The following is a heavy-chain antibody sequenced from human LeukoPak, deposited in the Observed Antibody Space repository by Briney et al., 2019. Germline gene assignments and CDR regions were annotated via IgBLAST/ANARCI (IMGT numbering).Heavy chain of an antibody. J-gene: IGHJ4*02. CDR2: ISAYNGNT. CDR1: GYTFTSYG. V-gene: IGHV1-18*01. Sequence: GASVKVSCKASGYTFTSYGISWVRQAPGQGLEWMGWISAYNGNTNYAQKFQGRVTITADKSTSTAYMELSSLRSEDTAVYYCAREGYAPGGYFDYWGQGTLVTVSS. D-gene: IGHD5-12*01. CDR3: AREGYAPGGYFDY.